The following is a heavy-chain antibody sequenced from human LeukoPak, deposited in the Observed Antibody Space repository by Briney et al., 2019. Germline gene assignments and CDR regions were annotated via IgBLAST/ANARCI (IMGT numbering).Heavy chain of an antibody. CDR3: ARAPWIQLFFFDY. Sequence: ASVKVSCKASGYTFSSYYLHWVRQAPGQGLEWIAIINLTGGIARFAQKFQGRVSMTRDTSTSTVYMELSSLRSEDTAVYYCARAPWIQLFFFDYWGQGTLVTVSS. V-gene: IGHV1-46*01. CDR1: GYTFSSYY. CDR2: INLTGGIA. J-gene: IGHJ4*02. D-gene: IGHD5-18*01.